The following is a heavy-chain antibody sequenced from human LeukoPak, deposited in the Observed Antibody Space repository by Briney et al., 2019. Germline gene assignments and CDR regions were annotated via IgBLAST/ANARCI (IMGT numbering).Heavy chain of an antibody. J-gene: IGHJ4*02. CDR3: ARGTGLNDY. CDR2: INSDGSVT. Sequence: PGGSLRLSCAASGFTFSSYAMNWVRQAPGKGLVWVSCINSDGSVTDYADSVKGRFTISRDNAKNTLSLQMNSLRVEDTAVYYCARGTGLNDYWGQGTLVTVSS. CDR1: GFTFSSYA. D-gene: IGHD3/OR15-3a*01. V-gene: IGHV3-74*01.